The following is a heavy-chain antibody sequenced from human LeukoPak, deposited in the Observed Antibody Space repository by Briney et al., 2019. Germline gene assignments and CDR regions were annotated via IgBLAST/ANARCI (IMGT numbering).Heavy chain of an antibody. CDR3: AKGCSFYYDTSGYLY. Sequence: GGSLRLSCAASGFTFSSYAMSWVRQAPGKGLEWVSAISGSGGSTYYADSVKGRFTISRDNSRNTLYLQMNSLRAEDTAVYYCAKGCSFYYDTSGYLYWGQGTLVTVSS. CDR2: ISGSGGST. V-gene: IGHV3-23*01. CDR1: GFTFSSYA. J-gene: IGHJ4*02. D-gene: IGHD3-22*01.